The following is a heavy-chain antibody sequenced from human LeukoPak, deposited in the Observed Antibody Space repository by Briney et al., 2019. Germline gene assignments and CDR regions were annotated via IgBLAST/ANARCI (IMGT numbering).Heavy chain of an antibody. D-gene: IGHD3-22*01. J-gene: IGHJ6*02. V-gene: IGHV4-59*01. CDR2: IYYSGST. CDR3: ARTWYYYDSSGYRKGYYYGMDV. Sequence: SETLSLTCTVSGGSISSYYWSWIRQPPRKGLEWIGYIYYSGSTNYNPSLKSRVTISVDTSKNQFSLKLSSVTAADTAVYYCARTWYYYDSSGYRKGYYYGMDVWGQGTTVTVSS. CDR1: GGSISSYY.